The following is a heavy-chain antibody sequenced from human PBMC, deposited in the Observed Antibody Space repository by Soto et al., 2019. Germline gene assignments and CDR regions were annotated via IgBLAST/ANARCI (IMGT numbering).Heavy chain of an antibody. V-gene: IGHV3-30*03. D-gene: IGHD6-19*01. CDR2: LSYAGSEE. Sequence: QVRLVESGGGVVQPGRSLRLSCAASGFNFGVFGMHWVRQAPGKGLEWLSVLSYAGSEEYYADSVRGRFTISRDNSKNTLFLQMDSLRVDDTGVYYCALTRRSSLLEVAGPGFEYWGQGTLVTVS. CDR1: GFNFGVFG. J-gene: IGHJ4*02. CDR3: ALTRRSSLLEVAGPGFEY.